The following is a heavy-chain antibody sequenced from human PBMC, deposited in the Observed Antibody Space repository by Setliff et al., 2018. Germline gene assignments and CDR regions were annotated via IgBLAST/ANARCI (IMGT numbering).Heavy chain of an antibody. CDR3: ARTIVGGATRLDY. Sequence: ASVKVSCKASGYTFTGYYMHWVRQAPGQGLEWMGWINPNSGGTNYAQKFQGRVTMTRNTSISTAYMELNRLRSDDTAVYYCARTIVGGATRLDYWGLGTLVTVSS. J-gene: IGHJ4*02. CDR2: INPNSGGT. D-gene: IGHD1-26*01. V-gene: IGHV1-2*02. CDR1: GYTFTGYY.